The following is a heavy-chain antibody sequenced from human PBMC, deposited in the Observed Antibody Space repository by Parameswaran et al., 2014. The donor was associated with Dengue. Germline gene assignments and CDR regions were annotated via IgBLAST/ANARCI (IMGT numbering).Heavy chain of an antibody. D-gene: IGHD3-3*01. CDR2: ISGSGGST. CDR3: AKGAYYDFWSGYSYFDY. J-gene: IGHJ4*02. V-gene: IGHV3-23*01. Sequence: RWIRQPPGKGLEWVSAISGSGGSTYYADSVKGRFTISRDNSKNTLYLQMNSLRAEDTAVYYCAKGAYYDFWSGYSYFDYWGQGTLVTVSS.